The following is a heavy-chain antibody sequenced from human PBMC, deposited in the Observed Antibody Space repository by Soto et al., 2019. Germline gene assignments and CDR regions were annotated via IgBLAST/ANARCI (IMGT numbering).Heavy chain of an antibody. V-gene: IGHV1-18*01. J-gene: IGHJ6*02. CDR1: GYTFTSYG. CDR2: ISAYNGNT. D-gene: IGHD5-12*01. Sequence: ASVKVSCKASGYTFTSYGISWVRQAPGQGLEWMGWISAYNGNTNYAQKLQGRVTMTTDTSTSTAYMELRSLRSDDTAVYYCARYYLGGYDSRSAYYYYGMDVWGQGTTVTVSS. CDR3: ARYYLGGYDSRSAYYYYGMDV.